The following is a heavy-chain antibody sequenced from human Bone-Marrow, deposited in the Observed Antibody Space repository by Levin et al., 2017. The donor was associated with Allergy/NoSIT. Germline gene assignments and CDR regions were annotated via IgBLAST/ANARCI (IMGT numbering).Heavy chain of an antibody. V-gene: IGHV3-23*01. CDR3: ARGVGDNWNDVDFDY. CDR2: IVGTGSSI. J-gene: IGHJ4*02. Sequence: LSLTCAASGFTFSTSGMSWVRQAPGKGLEWVSGIVGTGSSIYYADSVRGRFTISRDNSRSTLYLDMNSLRAEDTAVYYCARGVGDNWNDVDFDYWGQGTLVTVSS. D-gene: IGHD1-1*01. CDR1: GFTFSTSG.